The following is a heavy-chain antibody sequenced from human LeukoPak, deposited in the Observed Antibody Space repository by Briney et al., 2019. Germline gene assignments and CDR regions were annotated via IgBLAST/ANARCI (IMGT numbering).Heavy chain of an antibody. CDR2: ISGSGGST. J-gene: IGHJ6*03. D-gene: IGHD1-1*01. V-gene: IGHV3-23*01. CDR3: AKDHDQYSYMDV. Sequence: PGGSLRLSCAASGFTFSNSAMTWVRQAPGKGLEWVSFISGSGGSTYYADAVKGRFTISRDNSKNTLYLQMNSLRAEDTAIYYCAKDHDQYSYMDVWGKGTTVSVSS. CDR1: GFTFSNSA.